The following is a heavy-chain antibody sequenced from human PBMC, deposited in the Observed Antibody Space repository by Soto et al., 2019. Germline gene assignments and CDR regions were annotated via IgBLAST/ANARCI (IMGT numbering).Heavy chain of an antibody. CDR2: IKEDGSEK. CDR1: EFTFNTYW. V-gene: IGHV3-7*05. J-gene: IGHJ6*02. D-gene: IGHD6-19*01. CDR3: ARDWGTPGRGSAVGYYYHYGMDV. Sequence: EVQLVESGGGLVQPGGSLRLSCLASEFTFNTYWMNWVRQAPGRGLEWVANIKEDGSEKNYVDSVKGRFTISRDNAKNSLYLQKNSLRGEDTAVYFCARDWGTPGRGSAVGYYYHYGMDVWGQGTTVTVSS.